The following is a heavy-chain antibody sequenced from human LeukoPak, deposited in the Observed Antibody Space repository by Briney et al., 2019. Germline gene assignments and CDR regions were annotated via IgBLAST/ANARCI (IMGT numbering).Heavy chain of an antibody. Sequence: PSETLSLTCTVSGGSISFYYWSWIRQPPGKGLEWIGYIYNSGSTNYNPSLKSRVTISVDTSKNQFSLKLSSVTAADTAVYYCAREGPGTWFDPWGQGTLVTVSS. J-gene: IGHJ5*02. CDR2: IYNSGST. CDR3: AREGPGTWFDP. D-gene: IGHD1-14*01. V-gene: IGHV4-4*08. CDR1: GGSISFYY.